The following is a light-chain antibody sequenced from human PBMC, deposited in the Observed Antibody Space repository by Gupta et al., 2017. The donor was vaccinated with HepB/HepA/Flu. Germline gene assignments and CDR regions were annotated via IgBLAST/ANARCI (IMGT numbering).Light chain of an antibody. J-gene: IGLJ2*01. CDR2: DVN. CDR1: CSAVGACKY. CDR3: TSVTTSSSNVV. V-gene: IGLV2-14*03. Sequence: SPLTQPASVSGSPGPPVTISCTETCSAVGACKYLSWYQQPPAQAPKLMIYDVNNRHSGIPDRFSGSKYGTTAAVTITGLQAEDEADYYCTSVTTSSSNVVFGGGTKVTVL.